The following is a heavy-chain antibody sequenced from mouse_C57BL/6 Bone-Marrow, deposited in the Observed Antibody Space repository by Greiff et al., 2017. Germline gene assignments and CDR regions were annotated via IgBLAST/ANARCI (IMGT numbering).Heavy chain of an antibody. CDR3: ARHISLMDY. CDR1: GFTFSDYY. CDR2: ISNGGGST. J-gene: IGHJ4*01. V-gene: IGHV5-12*01. Sequence: EVKVVESGGGLVQPGGSLKLSCAASGFTFSDYYMYWVRQTPEKRLEWVAYISNGGGSTYYPDTVKGRFTISRDNAKNTLYLQMSRLKSEDTAMYYYARHISLMDYWGQGTSVTVSS. D-gene: IGHD1-3*01.